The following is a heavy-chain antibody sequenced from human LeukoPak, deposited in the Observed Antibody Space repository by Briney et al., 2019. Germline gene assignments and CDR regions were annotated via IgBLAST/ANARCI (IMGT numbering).Heavy chain of an antibody. CDR1: GGSFSGYY. CDR3: ATSKYQLLLDAFDI. CDR2: INHSGST. V-gene: IGHV4-34*01. D-gene: IGHD2-2*01. Sequence: SETLSLTCAAYGGSFSGYYWSWIRQPPGKGLVWIGEINHSGSTNYNPSLKSRVTISVDTSKNQFSLKLSSVTAADTAVYYCATSKYQLLLDAFDIWGQGTMVTVFS. J-gene: IGHJ3*02.